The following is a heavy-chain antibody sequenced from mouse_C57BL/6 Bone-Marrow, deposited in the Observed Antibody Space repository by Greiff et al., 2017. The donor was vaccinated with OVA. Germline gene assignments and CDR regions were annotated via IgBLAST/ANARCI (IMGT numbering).Heavy chain of an antibody. D-gene: IGHD2-3*01. V-gene: IGHV1-63*01. Sequence: QVQLQQSGAELVRPGTSVKMSCKASGYTFTNYWIGWVKQRPGHGLEWIGDIYPGGGYTNYNEKFKGKATLTADKSSSTAYMQFSSLTSEDSAIYYCARSGYDGYPAWFAYWGQGTLVTVSA. CDR2: IYPGGGYT. CDR1: GYTFTNYW. CDR3: ARSGYDGYPAWFAY. J-gene: IGHJ3*01.